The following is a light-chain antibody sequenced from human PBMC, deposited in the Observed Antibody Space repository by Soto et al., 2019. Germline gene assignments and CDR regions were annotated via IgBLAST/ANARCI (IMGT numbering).Light chain of an antibody. CDR2: AAS. Sequence: AIQMTQSPSSLSASVGDRVTISCRASQGIGNDLAWYQQKSGKAPKLLIFAASNFQRGVPSRFSGSGSGTDFTLTISRLQPEDFATYYCLQLYNFSWTFGQGTKVDIK. CDR3: LQLYNFSWT. V-gene: IGKV1-6*01. J-gene: IGKJ1*01. CDR1: QGIGND.